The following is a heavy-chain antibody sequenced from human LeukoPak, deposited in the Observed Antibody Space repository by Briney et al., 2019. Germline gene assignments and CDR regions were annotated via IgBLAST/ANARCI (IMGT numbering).Heavy chain of an antibody. CDR3: ARDPRGLVGATSIYLMGYYFDY. CDR1: GYSISSGYH. J-gene: IGHJ4*02. Sequence: PSETLSLTCTVSGYSISSGYHWGWIRQPPGKGLEWIGSIYHSGSTYYNPSLKSRVTISVDTSKNQFSLKLSSVTAADTAVYYCARDPRGLVGATSIYLMGYYFDYWGQGTLVTVSS. D-gene: IGHD1-26*01. V-gene: IGHV4-38-2*02. CDR2: IYHSGST.